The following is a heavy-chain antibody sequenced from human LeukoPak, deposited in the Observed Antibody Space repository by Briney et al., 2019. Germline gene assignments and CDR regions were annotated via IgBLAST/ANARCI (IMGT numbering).Heavy chain of an antibody. J-gene: IGHJ5*02. D-gene: IGHD6-25*01. V-gene: IGHV4-30-4*08. Sequence: SETLSLTCTVSGGSVSSGSYYWSWIRQPPGKGLEWIGYIYYSGSTYYNPSLKSRVTISVDTSKNQFSLKLSSVTAADTAVYYCAREAVDNWFDPWGQGTLVTVSS. CDR2: IYYSGST. CDR3: AREAVDNWFDP. CDR1: GGSVSSGSYY.